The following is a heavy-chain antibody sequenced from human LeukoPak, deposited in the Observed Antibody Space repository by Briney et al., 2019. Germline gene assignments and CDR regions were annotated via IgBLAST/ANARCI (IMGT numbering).Heavy chain of an antibody. CDR3: ARDIHSSRFDY. CDR2: IDSSGSYI. Sequence: GGSLRLSCAASGFIFNYYTMNWVRQAPGKGPEWIASIDSSGSYIHYAASVKGRFTISRGNARDSVYLQMNNLRADDTAVYYCARDIHSSRFDYWGHGTLVTVSS. J-gene: IGHJ4*01. D-gene: IGHD1-26*01. V-gene: IGHV3-21*01. CDR1: GFIFNYYT.